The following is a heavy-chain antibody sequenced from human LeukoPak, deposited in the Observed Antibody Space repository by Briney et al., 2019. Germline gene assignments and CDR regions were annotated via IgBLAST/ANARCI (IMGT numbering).Heavy chain of an antibody. D-gene: IGHD1-14*01. Sequence: SGPTLVKSTETLTLTCTFSGFSLSTGGVGVGWIRQSPGKALKWLALIYWDDDKRYRPSLKSRVTITKDTSKNQVVLIMINLDPVDTATYYCAHRRGGYNWNHGDFDYWGQGTLVTVSS. CDR2: IYWDDDK. CDR1: GFSLSTGGVG. V-gene: IGHV2-5*02. CDR3: AHRRGGYNWNHGDFDY. J-gene: IGHJ4*02.